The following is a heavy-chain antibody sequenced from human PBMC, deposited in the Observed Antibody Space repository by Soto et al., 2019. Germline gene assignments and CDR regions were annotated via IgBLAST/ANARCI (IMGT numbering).Heavy chain of an antibody. J-gene: IGHJ4*02. Sequence: QVQLVESGGGVGQPGRSLRLSCAASGFTFSSYAMHWVRQAPGKGLEWVAVISYDGSNKYYADSVKGRFTISRDNSKNTLYLQMNSLRAEDTAVYYCARDHYGSGSFDYWGQGTLVTVSS. CDR1: GFTFSSYA. V-gene: IGHV3-30-3*01. D-gene: IGHD3-10*01. CDR3: ARDHYGSGSFDY. CDR2: ISYDGSNK.